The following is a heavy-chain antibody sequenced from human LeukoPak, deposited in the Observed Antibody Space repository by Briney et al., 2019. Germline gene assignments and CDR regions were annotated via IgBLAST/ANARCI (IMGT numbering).Heavy chain of an antibody. Sequence: SETLSLTCTVSGGSISSNYWSWIRQPAGKGLEWIGRIYISGNTNYNPSLKSRVTMSVDTSKKQFSLKLSSVTAADTAVYYCAREGAGGSSDIWGQGTLVTVSS. CDR2: IYISGNT. CDR1: GGSISSNY. V-gene: IGHV4-4*07. J-gene: IGHJ4*02. CDR3: AREGAGGSSDI. D-gene: IGHD3-10*01.